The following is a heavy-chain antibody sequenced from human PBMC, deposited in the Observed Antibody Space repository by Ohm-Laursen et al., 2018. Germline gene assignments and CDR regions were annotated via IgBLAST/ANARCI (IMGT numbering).Heavy chain of an antibody. Sequence: SSVKVSCKTSGYTFNHYGISWVRQAPGQGLEWMGGIIPIFGTANYAQKFQGRVTITADESTSTAYMELSSLRSEDTAVYYCARGRRTYYYDSSGYYYPDFDYWGQGTLVTVSS. J-gene: IGHJ4*02. CDR2: IIPIFGTA. CDR1: GYTFNHYG. CDR3: ARGRRTYYYDSSGYYYPDFDY. V-gene: IGHV1-69*01. D-gene: IGHD3-22*01.